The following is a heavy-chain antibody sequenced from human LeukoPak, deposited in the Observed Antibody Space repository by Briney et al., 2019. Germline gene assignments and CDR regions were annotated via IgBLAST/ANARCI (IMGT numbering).Heavy chain of an antibody. Sequence: PSETLSLTCTVSGGSISSGGYSWSWIRQHPGEGLEWIGYIYYSGSTYYNPSLKSRVTISVDTSKNQFSLKLSSVTAADTAVYYCARAPGGWFGELLFPYYFDYWGQGTLVTVSS. CDR1: GGSISSGGYS. D-gene: IGHD3-10*01. CDR2: IYYSGST. CDR3: ARAPGGWFGELLFPYYFDY. J-gene: IGHJ4*02. V-gene: IGHV4-31*03.